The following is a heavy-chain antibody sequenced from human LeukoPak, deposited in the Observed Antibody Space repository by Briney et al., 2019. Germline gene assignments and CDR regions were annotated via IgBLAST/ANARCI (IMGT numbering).Heavy chain of an antibody. J-gene: IGHJ5*02. Sequence: ASVKVSCKASGGTFSSYAISWVRQAPGQGLEWMGGIIPIFGTADYAQKFQGRVTITADESTSTAYMELSSLRSEDTAVYYCARDPRPVAAGTEWFDPWGQGTLVTVSS. V-gene: IGHV1-69*13. CDR3: ARDPRPVAAGTEWFDP. CDR1: GGTFSSYA. D-gene: IGHD6-13*01. CDR2: IIPIFGTA.